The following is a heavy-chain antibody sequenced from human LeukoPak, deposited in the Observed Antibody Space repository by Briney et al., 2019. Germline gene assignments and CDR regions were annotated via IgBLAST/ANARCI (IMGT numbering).Heavy chain of an antibody. Sequence: SETLSLTCTVSGGSISSSSYYWGWIRQPPGKGLEWIGSIYYSGSTYYNPSLKSRVTISVDTSKNQFSLKLSSVTAADTAVYYCASTWSGSGYWGQGTLVTVSS. V-gene: IGHV4-39*01. CDR1: GGSISSSSYY. CDR2: IYYSGST. CDR3: ASTWSGSGY. D-gene: IGHD3-3*01. J-gene: IGHJ4*02.